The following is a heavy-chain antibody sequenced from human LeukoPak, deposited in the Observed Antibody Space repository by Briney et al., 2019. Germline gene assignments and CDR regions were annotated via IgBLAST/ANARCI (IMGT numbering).Heavy chain of an antibody. V-gene: IGHV4-39*01. CDR1: GGSISSSSYY. Sequence: SETLSLTCTVSGGSISSSSYYWGWIRQPPGKGLEWIGSIYYSGSTYYNPSLKSRVTISVDTSKNQFSLKLSSVTAADTAVYYCARQFRREFVYWGQGTLVTVSS. CDR3: ARQFRREFVY. J-gene: IGHJ4*02. CDR2: IYYSGST.